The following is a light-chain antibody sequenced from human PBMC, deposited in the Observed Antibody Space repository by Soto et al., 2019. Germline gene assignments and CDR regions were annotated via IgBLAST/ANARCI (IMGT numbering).Light chain of an antibody. CDR2: DAS. J-gene: IGKJ4*01. CDR1: QSISSW. Sequence: DRPMSLSPSSLSASVEDRVTITCRASQSISSWLAWYQQKPGKAPKVLIYDASNLETGVPSRFSGSGSGTDFTFTISSLQPEDIATYYCQQYDNLPLTFGGGTKVDIK. CDR3: QQYDNLPLT. V-gene: IGKV1-33*01.